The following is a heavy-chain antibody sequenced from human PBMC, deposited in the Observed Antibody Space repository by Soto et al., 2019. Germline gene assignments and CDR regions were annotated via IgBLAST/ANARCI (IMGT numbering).Heavy chain of an antibody. J-gene: IGHJ6*02. V-gene: IGHV1-69*06. CDR3: ARRTGLAARLASPAYYGLDV. Sequence: QVHLVQSGAEVKKPGSSVKVSCEASGGSFYNYAVTWVRQAPGQGLEWVGSIIPIFDKPNFEQKFQGRLTITADKSTSIAYMELNSLTSGDTAVYYCARRTGLAARLASPAYYGLDVWGQGTTVIVSS. CDR2: IIPIFDKP. CDR1: GGSFYNYA. D-gene: IGHD6-6*01.